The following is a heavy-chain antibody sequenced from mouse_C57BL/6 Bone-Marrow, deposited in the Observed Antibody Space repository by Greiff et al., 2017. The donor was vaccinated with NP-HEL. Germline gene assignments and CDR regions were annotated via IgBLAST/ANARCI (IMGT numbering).Heavy chain of an antibody. CDR2: IYPGSGST. D-gene: IGHD2-2*01. CDR1: GYTFTSYW. V-gene: IGHV1-55*01. J-gene: IGHJ2*01. CDR3: AREGYDWGRNFDY. Sequence: QVQLQQPGAELVKPGASVKMSCKASGYTFTSYWITWVKQSPGQGLEWIGDIYPGSGSTNYNEKFKSKATLTVDTSSSTAYMQLSSLTSEDSAVYYCAREGYDWGRNFDYWGQGTTLTVSS.